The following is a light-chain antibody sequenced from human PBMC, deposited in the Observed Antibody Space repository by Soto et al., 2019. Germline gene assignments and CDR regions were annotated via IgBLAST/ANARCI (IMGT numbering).Light chain of an antibody. V-gene: IGLV1-47*01. CDR2: RST. J-gene: IGLJ1*01. CDR1: SSNIGTNY. CDR3: AAWDDNLGANFV. Sequence: QSVLTQPPSASATPGQRVTISCSGSSSNIGTNYVYWYQQLPGAAPKLLIYRSTQRPSGVPDRFSGSKSGTSASLAISGLRSEDEADYYSAAWDDNLGANFVFGTGTKVTVL.